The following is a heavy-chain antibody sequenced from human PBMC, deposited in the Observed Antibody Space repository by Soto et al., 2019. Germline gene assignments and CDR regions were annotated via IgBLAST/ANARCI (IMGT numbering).Heavy chain of an antibody. CDR1: GGSISSGDYY. V-gene: IGHV4-30-4*01. D-gene: IGHD4-17*01. J-gene: IGHJ5*02. Sequence: SETLSLTCTVSGGSISSGDYYWSWIRQPPGKGLEWIGYIYYSGSTYYNPSLKSRVTISVDTSKNQFSLKLSSVTAADTAVYYRARVIDLAVTISRWFDPWGQGTLVTVSS. CDR3: ARVIDLAVTISRWFDP. CDR2: IYYSGST.